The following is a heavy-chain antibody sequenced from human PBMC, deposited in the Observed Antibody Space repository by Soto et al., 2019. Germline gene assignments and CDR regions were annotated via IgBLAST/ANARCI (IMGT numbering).Heavy chain of an antibody. CDR2: IYYSGST. Sequence: PSETLSLTCTVSGGSISSYYWSWIRQPPGKGLEWIGYIYYSGSTNYNPSLKSRVTISVDTSKNQFSLKLSSVAAADTAVYYCARTRYSSSWYLVDDWGQGTLVPVYS. J-gene: IGHJ4*02. V-gene: IGHV4-59*08. CDR3: ARTRYSSSWYLVDD. D-gene: IGHD6-13*01. CDR1: GGSISSYY.